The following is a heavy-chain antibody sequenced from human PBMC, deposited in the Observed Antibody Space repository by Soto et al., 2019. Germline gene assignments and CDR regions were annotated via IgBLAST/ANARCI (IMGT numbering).Heavy chain of an antibody. CDR2: ISGSGGST. CDR1: GFTFSSYA. D-gene: IGHD3-16*01. Sequence: PGGSLRLSCAASGFTFSSYAMSWVRRAPGKGLEWVSAISGSGGSTYYADSVKGRFTISRDNSKNTLYLQMNSLRAEDTAVYYCANGGGVRTYYYYGMAVWGQGTTVTVSS. V-gene: IGHV3-23*01. J-gene: IGHJ6*02. CDR3: ANGGGVRTYYYYGMAV.